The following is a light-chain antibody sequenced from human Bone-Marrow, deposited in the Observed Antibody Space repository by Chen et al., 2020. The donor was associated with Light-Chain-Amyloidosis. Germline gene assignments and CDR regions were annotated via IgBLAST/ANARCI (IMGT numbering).Light chain of an antibody. J-gene: IGLJ1*01. CDR2: EVT. V-gene: IGLV2-14*01. Sequence: QSVLPQPASVSGSPGQSITISCTGTSSDVGGDNHVSWYQQHPDKSPKLMIYEVTNRPSWVPDHFSGSKSDNTASLTISGLQTEDEADYFCSSYTITNTLVFGSGTRVTVL. CDR1: SSDVGGDNH. CDR3: SSYTITNTLV.